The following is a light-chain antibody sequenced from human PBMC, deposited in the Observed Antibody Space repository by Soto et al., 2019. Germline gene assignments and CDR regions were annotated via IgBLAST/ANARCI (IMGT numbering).Light chain of an antibody. V-gene: IGLV1-40*01. CDR3: QSYDSSLSGSAVV. J-gene: IGLJ2*01. Sequence: QSVLTQPPSVPGAPGQRVTIACTGSSSNIGAGYDVHWYQQLPGTAPKLLIYGNSNRPSWVPDRFSGAKSGTSASLAITGLQAEDEADYYCQSYDSSLSGSAVVFGGGTKVTVL. CDR2: GNS. CDR1: SSNIGAGYD.